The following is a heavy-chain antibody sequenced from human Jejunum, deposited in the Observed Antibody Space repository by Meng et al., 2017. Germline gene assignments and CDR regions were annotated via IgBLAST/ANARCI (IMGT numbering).Heavy chain of an antibody. J-gene: IGHJ4*02. CDR2: ISGSGSSI. V-gene: IGHV3-21*01. D-gene: IGHD2-21*02. Sequence: GESLKISCAASGLSLSMYSMNWVRQAPGKGLEWVSSISGSGSSIYYADSVKGRFTISRDNAKDSVYLQMNSLRAEVTAVYYCARAGSTHVGTAAVVTAINLDFWGQGTVVTVSS. CDR3: ARAGSTHVGTAAVVTAINLDF. CDR1: GLSLSMYS.